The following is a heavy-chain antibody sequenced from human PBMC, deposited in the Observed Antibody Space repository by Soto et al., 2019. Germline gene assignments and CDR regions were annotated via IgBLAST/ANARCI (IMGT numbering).Heavy chain of an antibody. Sequence: SETLSLTCTISNGSIGSYYWTWIRQPPGKGLEWIGHIYYSGSTNYNPSLKSRLTLSLDTSKNQFSLKLTSVTAADTAVYYCARVGRLISAAGLLDAWGQGTLVTVSS. CDR3: ARVGRLISAAGLLDA. V-gene: IGHV4-59*01. CDR2: IYYSGST. CDR1: NGSIGSYY. J-gene: IGHJ5*02. D-gene: IGHD6-13*01.